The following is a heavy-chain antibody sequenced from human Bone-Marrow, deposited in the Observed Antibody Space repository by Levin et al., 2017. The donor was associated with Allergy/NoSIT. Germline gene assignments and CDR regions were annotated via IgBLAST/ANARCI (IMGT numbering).Heavy chain of an antibody. D-gene: IGHD2-15*01. V-gene: IGHV3-15*01. CDR1: GLTFIGAW. CDR3: TTDSPYHWSPGGYSYTLDY. Sequence: GGSLRLSCAASGLTFIGAWMSWVRQAPGKGLEWVGHIRSTAHGGTADYAAPVKGRFTISRDDSKNTLYLQMDSLKSEDTAVYYCTTDSPYHWSPGGYSYTLDYWGQGSLVTVSS. CDR2: IRSTAHGGTA. J-gene: IGHJ4*02.